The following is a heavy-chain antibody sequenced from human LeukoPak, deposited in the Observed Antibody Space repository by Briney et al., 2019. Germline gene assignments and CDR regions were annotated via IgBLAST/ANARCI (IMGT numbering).Heavy chain of an antibody. Sequence: GGSLRLSCAASGFTFSSYSMNWVRQAPGKGLEWVSYISSSSSTIYYADSVKGRFTISRDNAKNSLYLQMNSLRAEDTAVYYCARDMGGVAAFGGVIGSAIDYWGQGTLVTVSS. J-gene: IGHJ4*02. CDR3: ARDMGGVAAFGGVIGSAIDY. CDR2: ISSSSSTI. CDR1: GFTFSSYS. V-gene: IGHV3-48*04. D-gene: IGHD3-16*01.